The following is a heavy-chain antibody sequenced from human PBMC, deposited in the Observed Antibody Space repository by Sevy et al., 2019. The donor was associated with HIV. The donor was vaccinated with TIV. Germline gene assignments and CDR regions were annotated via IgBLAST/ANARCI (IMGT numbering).Heavy chain of an antibody. CDR2: ISGSGGST. CDR1: GFTFSSYA. V-gene: IGHV3-23*01. J-gene: IGHJ4*02. CDR3: AKDGESFITGTALNYFDY. D-gene: IGHD1-7*01. Sequence: GGSLRLSCAASGFTFSSYAMSWVRQAPGKGLEWVSAISGSGGSTYYADSVKGRFTISRDNSKNTLYLQMNSLSAEDTAVYYCAKDGESFITGTALNYFDYWGQGTLVTVSS.